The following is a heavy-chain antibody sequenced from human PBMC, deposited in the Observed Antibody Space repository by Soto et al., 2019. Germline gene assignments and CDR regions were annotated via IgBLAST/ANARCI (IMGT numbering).Heavy chain of an antibody. Sequence: ASVKVYCKASGGTFSSYAISWVRQAPGQGLEWMGGIIPIFGTANYAQKFQGRVTITADESTSTAYMELSSLRSEDTAVYYCARDRPYCGGGDCYWEDAFDIWGQGTMVTVSS. CDR1: GGTFSSYA. D-gene: IGHD2-21*02. CDR3: ARDRPYCGGGDCYWEDAFDI. J-gene: IGHJ3*02. CDR2: IIPIFGTA. V-gene: IGHV1-69*13.